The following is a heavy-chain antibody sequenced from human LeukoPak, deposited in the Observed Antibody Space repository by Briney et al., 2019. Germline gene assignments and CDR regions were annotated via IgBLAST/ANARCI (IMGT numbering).Heavy chain of an antibody. CDR1: GFTFSSYG. CDR3: VRPKYYYDSRAYFDY. Sequence: PGGSLRLSCAASGFTFSSYGMHWVRQAPGKGLEWVAFIRYDGSNKYYADSVKGRFTISRDNSKNTLYLQMNSLRAEDTAVYYCVRPKYYYDSRAYFDYWGQGTLVTVSS. D-gene: IGHD3-22*01. J-gene: IGHJ4*02. V-gene: IGHV3-30*02. CDR2: IRYDGSNK.